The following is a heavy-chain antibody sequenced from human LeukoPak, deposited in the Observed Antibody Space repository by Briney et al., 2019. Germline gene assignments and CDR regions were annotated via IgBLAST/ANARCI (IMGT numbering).Heavy chain of an antibody. V-gene: IGHV1-2*04. CDR3: ARVTYGWEGDAFDI. D-gene: IGHD6-19*01. Sequence: ASVKVSCKASGYTFTGYYMHWVRQAPGQGLEWMGWINPNSGGTNYAQKFQGWVTMTRDTSISTAYMELSRLRSDDTAVYYCARVTYGWEGDAFDIWGQGTMVTVSS. J-gene: IGHJ3*02. CDR2: INPNSGGT. CDR1: GYTFTGYY.